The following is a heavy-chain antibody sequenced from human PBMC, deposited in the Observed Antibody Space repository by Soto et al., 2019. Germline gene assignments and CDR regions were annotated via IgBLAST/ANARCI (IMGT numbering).Heavy chain of an antibody. CDR2: IYYSGGT. D-gene: IGHD3-3*01. J-gene: IGHJ6*02. Sequence: SETLSLTCTVSGGSISSGGYYWSWIRQHPGKGLEWIGYIYYSGGTYYNPSLKSRVTISVDTSKNQFSLKLSSVTAAYTAVYYCARAFGFLEWLSPGYYYCMDVWGQGTTVTVSS. V-gene: IGHV4-31*03. CDR3: ARAFGFLEWLSPGYYYCMDV. CDR1: GGSISSGGYY.